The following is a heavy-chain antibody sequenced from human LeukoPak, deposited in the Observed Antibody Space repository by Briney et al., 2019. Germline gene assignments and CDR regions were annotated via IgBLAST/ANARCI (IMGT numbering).Heavy chain of an antibody. CDR1: GGSFSGYY. Sequence: SETLSLTCAVYGGSFSGYYWSWIRQPPGKGLEWIGEINHSGSTNYNPSLKSRVTISVDTSKNQFSLKLTSVTAADTAVYYCARGGKWLYYFDYWGQGTLVTVSS. J-gene: IGHJ4*02. V-gene: IGHV4-34*01. D-gene: IGHD6-19*01. CDR2: INHSGST. CDR3: ARGGKWLYYFDY.